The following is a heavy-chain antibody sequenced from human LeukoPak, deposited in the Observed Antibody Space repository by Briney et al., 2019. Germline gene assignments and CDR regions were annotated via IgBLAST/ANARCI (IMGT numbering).Heavy chain of an antibody. Sequence: ASVKVSCKASGYTFTDYSLHWVRQAPGQGLEWMGWIIPSSGGTNYAQQFQGRVTMTWDTSISTAYMELGRLRPDDTAVYYCARVSRFYYDSSGDFDYWGQGTLVTVSS. V-gene: IGHV1-2*02. D-gene: IGHD3-22*01. CDR1: GYTFTDYS. CDR3: ARVSRFYYDSSGDFDY. CDR2: IIPSSGGT. J-gene: IGHJ4*02.